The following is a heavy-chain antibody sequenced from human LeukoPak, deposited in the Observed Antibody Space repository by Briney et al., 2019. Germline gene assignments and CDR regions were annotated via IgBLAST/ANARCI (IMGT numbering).Heavy chain of an antibody. V-gene: IGHV4-59*12. CDR3: ARLVVPAAKGWFDP. CDR2: IYYSGST. D-gene: IGHD2-2*01. CDR1: GGSISSYY. J-gene: IGHJ5*02. Sequence: SETLSLTCTVSGGSISSYYWSWIRQPPGKGLEWIGYIYYSGSTYYNPSLKSRVTISVDRSKNQFSLKLSSVTAADTAVYYCARLVVPAAKGWFDPWGQGTLVTVSS.